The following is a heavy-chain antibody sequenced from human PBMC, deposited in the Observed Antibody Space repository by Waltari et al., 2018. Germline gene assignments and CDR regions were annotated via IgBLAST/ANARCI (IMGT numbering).Heavy chain of an antibody. J-gene: IGHJ4*02. Sequence: QVQLVESGGGVVQPGRSLRLSCAASGFTFSSYGMHWVRQAPGKGLEGVAVIWEDGSNKYSAAAVKGRFTISSDNSKNTLYLQMNSLRAEDTAVYYCARPRVQYRELLPLDYWGQGTLVTVSS. CDR2: IWEDGSNK. CDR3: ARPRVQYRELLPLDY. V-gene: IGHV3-33*01. D-gene: IGHD1-26*01. CDR1: GFTFSSYG.